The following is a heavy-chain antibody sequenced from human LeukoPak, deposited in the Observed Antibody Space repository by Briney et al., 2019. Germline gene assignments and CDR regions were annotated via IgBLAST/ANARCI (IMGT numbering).Heavy chain of an antibody. J-gene: IGHJ4*02. CDR1: GFIFSDNY. D-gene: IGHD3-10*01. Sequence: GGSLRLSCAASGFIFSDNYMSWVRQAPGKGLEWVSNISSGGTITNYADSVKGRFTISRDNAKNSLYLQMNSLRAEDTAVYFCARVRYKYGSYYFDYSGQGALVTVSS. CDR3: ARVRYKYGSYYFDY. V-gene: IGHV3-11*01. CDR2: ISSGGTIT.